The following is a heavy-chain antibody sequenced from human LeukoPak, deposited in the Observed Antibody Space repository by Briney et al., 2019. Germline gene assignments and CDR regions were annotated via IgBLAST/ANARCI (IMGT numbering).Heavy chain of an antibody. CDR3: ARTADYYYGMDV. Sequence: GGSLRLSCAASGFTFSSYSMNWVRQAPGKGLEWVSSTSSSSSYIYYADSVKGRFTISRDNAKNSLYLQMNSLRAEDTAVYYCARTADYYYGMDVWGQGTTVTVSS. J-gene: IGHJ6*02. D-gene: IGHD5-18*01. V-gene: IGHV3-21*01. CDR1: GFTFSSYS. CDR2: TSSSSSYI.